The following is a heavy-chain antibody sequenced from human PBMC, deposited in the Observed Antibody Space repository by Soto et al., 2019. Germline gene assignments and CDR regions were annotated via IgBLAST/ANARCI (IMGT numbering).Heavy chain of an antibody. D-gene: IGHD5-18*01. Sequence: PGGSLRLSCAASGFTFSSYAMSWVRQAPGKGLEWVSAISGSGGSTYYADSVKGRFTISRDNSKNTLYLQMNSLRAEDTAVYYCAKDVGIQLWPGLWFDPWGQGTLVTVSS. CDR2: ISGSGGST. V-gene: IGHV3-23*01. CDR3: AKDVGIQLWPGLWFDP. CDR1: GFTFSSYA. J-gene: IGHJ5*02.